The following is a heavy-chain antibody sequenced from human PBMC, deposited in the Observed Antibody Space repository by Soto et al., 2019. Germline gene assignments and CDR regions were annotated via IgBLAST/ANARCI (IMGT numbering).Heavy chain of an antibody. V-gene: IGHV3-13*04. CDR3: AKVGFDP. CDR1: GFTFSSYD. J-gene: IGHJ5*02. Sequence: PGGSLRLSCAASGFTFSSYDMHWVRQATGKGLEWVSAIGTAGDTYYPDSVKGRFITSRDNSKNTLYLQMNSLRAEDTAVYYCAKVGFDPWGQGTLVTVSS. CDR2: IGTAGDT.